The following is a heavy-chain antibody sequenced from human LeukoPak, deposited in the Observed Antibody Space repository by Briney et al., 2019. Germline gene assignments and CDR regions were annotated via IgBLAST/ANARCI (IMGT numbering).Heavy chain of an antibody. J-gene: IGHJ4*02. V-gene: IGHV4-30-4*01. CDR2: IYYSGST. Sequence: PSQTLSLTCTVSGGSISSGDYYWSWIRQPPGKGLEWIGYIYYSGSTYYNPSLKSRVTISVDTSKNQFSLKLSSVTAADTAVYYCARGDYSETEIDYWGQGTLVTVSS. CDR3: ARGDYSETEIDY. CDR1: GGSISSGDYY. D-gene: IGHD4-11*01.